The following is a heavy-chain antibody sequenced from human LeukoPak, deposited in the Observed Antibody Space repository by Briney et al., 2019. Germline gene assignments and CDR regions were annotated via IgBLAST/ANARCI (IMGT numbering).Heavy chain of an antibody. Sequence: GGSLRLSCAASGFIFDHYGIYWVRQAPGKGLEWVSFTRYDGRDKYYADSVKGRFTISRDNAKNSLYVQMNSLRAEDTAVYYCVGGPGYWGQGTLVTVSS. CDR2: TRYDGRDK. J-gene: IGHJ4*02. CDR3: VGGPGY. V-gene: IGHV3-30*02. CDR1: GFIFDHYG. D-gene: IGHD3-10*01.